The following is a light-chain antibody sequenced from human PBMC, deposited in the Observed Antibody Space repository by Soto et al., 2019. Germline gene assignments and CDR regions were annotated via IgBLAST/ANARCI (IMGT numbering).Light chain of an antibody. CDR1: DSNIGSNS. Sequence: QSVLTQPPSASGTPGQRVTISCSGRDSNIGSNSVNWYQHLPGMAPKLLTHSNDHRPSGVADRFSGSKSGTSASLAISWPRYEDEADYYCAAWEDILNGWVFGAGTEVTVL. CDR3: AAWEDILNGWV. J-gene: IGLJ3*02. V-gene: IGLV1-44*01. CDR2: SND.